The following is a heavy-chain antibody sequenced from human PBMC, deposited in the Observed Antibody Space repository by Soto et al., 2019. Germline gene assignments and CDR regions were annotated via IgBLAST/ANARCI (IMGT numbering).Heavy chain of an antibody. J-gene: IGHJ4*02. CDR2: IYHSGST. CDR1: GGSISSGCYS. V-gene: IGHV4-30-2*01. Sequence: SETLSLTCAVSGGSISSGCYSWSWIRQPPGKGLEWIGYIYHSGSTYYNPSLKSRVTISVDTSKNQFSLKLRSVTAADTAVYYCMLGSGWKDFDYWGQGTLVTVS. CDR3: MLGSGWKDFDY. D-gene: IGHD3-22*01.